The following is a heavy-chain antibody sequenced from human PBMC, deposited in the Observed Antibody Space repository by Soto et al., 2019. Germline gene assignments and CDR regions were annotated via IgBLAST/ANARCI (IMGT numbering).Heavy chain of an antibody. V-gene: IGHV1-69*01. D-gene: IGHD3-9*01. CDR2: IIPIFGTA. Sequence: QVQLVQSGAEVKKPGSSVKVSCKASGGTFSSYAISWVRQAPGQWLEWMGGIIPIFGTANYAQKFQGRVTIAADESTSTAYMELSSLRSEDTAVYYCARPSAWGILTGYFGYWGQGTLVTVSS. CDR3: ARPSAWGILTGYFGY. CDR1: GGTFSSYA. J-gene: IGHJ4*02.